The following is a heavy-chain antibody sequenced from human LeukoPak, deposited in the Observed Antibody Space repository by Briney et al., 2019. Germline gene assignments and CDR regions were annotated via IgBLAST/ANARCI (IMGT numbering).Heavy chain of an antibody. D-gene: IGHD1-1*01. CDR3: TRNNGTFRSDA. J-gene: IGHJ5*02. CDR1: GFTLRSYG. V-gene: IGHV3-33*01. Sequence: GGALRLSCAASGFTLRSYGMHWARQAPGKGLGWLAIAWDDGSTKYYADSVKSRCTISRDDSKNMVYLQMNNLRAEDTAIYYCTRNNGTFRSDAWGQGTLVTVSS. CDR2: AWDDGSTK.